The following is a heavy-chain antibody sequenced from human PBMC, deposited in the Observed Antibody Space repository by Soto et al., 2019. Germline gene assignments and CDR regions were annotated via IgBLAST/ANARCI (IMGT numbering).Heavy chain of an antibody. Sequence: PGGSLRLSCAASGFTFSSYSMNWVRQAPGKGLEWVSSISSSSSYISYADSVKGRFTISRDDAKNSLYLQMNSLRAEDTAVYYCARDSTYNDYSNYYYGVDVWGHGTKVTVSS. D-gene: IGHD4-4*01. CDR1: GFTFSSYS. CDR2: ISSSSSYI. J-gene: IGHJ6*02. CDR3: ARDSTYNDYSNYYYGVDV. V-gene: IGHV3-21*01.